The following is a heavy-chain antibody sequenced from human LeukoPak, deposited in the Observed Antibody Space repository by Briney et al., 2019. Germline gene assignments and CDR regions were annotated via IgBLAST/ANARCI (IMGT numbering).Heavy chain of an antibody. CDR2: ISGSGDST. V-gene: IGHV3-23*01. D-gene: IGHD5-18*01. J-gene: IGHJ4*02. CDR3: AKELREGRFTAMVQIDY. CDR1: GFTFNTYA. Sequence: GGSLRLSCAASGFTFNTYAMNWVRQAPGKGLEWVSAISGSGDSTYYADPVKGRFTISRDNSRNTLSLQMNSLRADDTAVFYCAKELREGRFTAMVQIDYWGQGTLVTVSS.